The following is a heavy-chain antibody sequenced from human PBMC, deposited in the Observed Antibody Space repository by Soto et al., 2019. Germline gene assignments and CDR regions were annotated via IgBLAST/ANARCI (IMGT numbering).Heavy chain of an antibody. CDR3: VRSSLYGMDV. CDR1: GGSISRGYYY. CDR2: IYYSGNT. Sequence: SETLSLTWSVSGGSISRGYYYWSWIRQRTGKGRERIGNIYYSGNTYSNPPLKSRRIISIDTSKNQLSLKVSSVTAAATTVYHCVRSSLYGMDVWGQGPTVAVSS. J-gene: IGHJ6*02. V-gene: IGHV4-30-4*01.